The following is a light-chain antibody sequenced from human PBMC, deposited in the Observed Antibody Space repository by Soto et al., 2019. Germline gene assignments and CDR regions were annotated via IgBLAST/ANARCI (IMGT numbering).Light chain of an antibody. CDR2: GAS. CDR1: QTVISNY. J-gene: IGKJ1*01. Sequence: EIVLTQSPGTLSLSPGERATLSCRASQTVISNYLAWYQRKPGQAPRLLIYGASSRAIDIPNRFSGSGSGTDFTLTITRLEPEDFAVYYCQQCGSSPPTFGQGTKVEI. V-gene: IGKV3-20*01. CDR3: QQCGSSPPT.